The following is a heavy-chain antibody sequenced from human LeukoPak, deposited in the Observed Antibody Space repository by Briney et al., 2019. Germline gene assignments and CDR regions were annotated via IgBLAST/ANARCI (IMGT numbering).Heavy chain of an antibody. J-gene: IGHJ4*02. CDR1: GGTFSSYA. Sequence: ASVKVSCKASGGTFSSYAISWVRQAPGQGLEWMGGIIPIFGTANYAQKFQGRVTITADESTSTAYMELSSLRSDDTAVYYCARGDFWKGGDYWGQGTLVTVSS. V-gene: IGHV1-69*13. CDR3: ARGDFWKGGDY. CDR2: IIPIFGTA. D-gene: IGHD3-3*01.